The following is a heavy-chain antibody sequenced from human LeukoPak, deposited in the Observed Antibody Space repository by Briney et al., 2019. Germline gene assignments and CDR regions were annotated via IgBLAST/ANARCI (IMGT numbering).Heavy chain of an antibody. CDR3: ARGGRRWLPLDY. Sequence: SETLSLTCAVYGGSFSGYYWSWIRQPPGKGLEWIGEINHSGSTNYNPSLKSRVTISVDTSKNQFSLKLSSLTAADTAVYYCARGGRRWLPLDYWGQGTLVTVSS. D-gene: IGHD5-24*01. CDR1: GGSFSGYY. V-gene: IGHV4-34*01. J-gene: IGHJ4*02. CDR2: INHSGST.